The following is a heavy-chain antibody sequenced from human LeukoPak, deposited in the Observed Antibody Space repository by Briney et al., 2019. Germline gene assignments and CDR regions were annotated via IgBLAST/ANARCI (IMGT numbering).Heavy chain of an antibody. Sequence: GGSLRLSCAASGFTFSTYSMNWVRQAPGKGLEWVSYIDSSSSTIYYADSVKGRFTISRDNAKNSLYLQMNSLRAEDTAVYYCARVEDSDAFDIWGQGTMVTVSS. V-gene: IGHV3-48*01. J-gene: IGHJ3*02. CDR2: IDSSSSTI. D-gene: IGHD6-6*01. CDR1: GFTFSTYS. CDR3: ARVEDSDAFDI.